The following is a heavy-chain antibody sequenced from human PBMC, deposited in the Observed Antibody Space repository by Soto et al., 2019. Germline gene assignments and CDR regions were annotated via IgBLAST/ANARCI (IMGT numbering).Heavy chain of an antibody. CDR2: IYYSGST. J-gene: IGHJ3*02. Sequence: SETLSLTCTVSGGSIGSSSYYWGWIRQPPGKGLEWIGSIYYSGSTYYNPSLKSRVTISVDTSKNQFSLKLSSVTAADTAVYYCATREEAGEAFDIWGQGTMDTVSS. CDR3: ATREEAGEAFDI. D-gene: IGHD3-16*01. CDR1: GGSIGSSSYY. V-gene: IGHV4-39*01.